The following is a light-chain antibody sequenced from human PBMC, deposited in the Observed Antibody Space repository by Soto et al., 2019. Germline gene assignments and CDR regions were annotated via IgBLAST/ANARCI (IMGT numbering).Light chain of an antibody. Sequence: DFVMTQSPDSLAVSLGERATINCKSSRSVLYNVINKNYLAWYQQKPGQPPQLLIYWASIRESGVPDRFSGSGSGTDFALTISSLQAEDVAVYYCQQYYTTPWTFGQGTKVEIK. CDR1: RSVLYNVINKNY. CDR3: QQYYTTPWT. J-gene: IGKJ1*01. CDR2: WAS. V-gene: IGKV4-1*01.